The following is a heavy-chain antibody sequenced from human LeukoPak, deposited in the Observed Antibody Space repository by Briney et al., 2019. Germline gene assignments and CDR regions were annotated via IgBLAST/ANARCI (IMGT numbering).Heavy chain of an antibody. CDR3: AGSTAMVRGVMSSFDY. CDR2: IYTSGST. CDR1: GGSISSYH. J-gene: IGHJ4*02. V-gene: IGHV4-4*07. Sequence: SETLSLTCTVSGGSISSYHWSWIRQPAGKGLEWIGRIYTSGSTNYNPSLKSRVTMSVDTSKNQFSLKLSSVTAADTAVYYCAGSTAMVRGVMSSFDYWGQGTLVTVSS. D-gene: IGHD3-10*01.